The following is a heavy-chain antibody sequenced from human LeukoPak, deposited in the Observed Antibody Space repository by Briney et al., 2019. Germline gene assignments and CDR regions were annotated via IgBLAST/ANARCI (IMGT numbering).Heavy chain of an antibody. CDR2: IYSSGTT. Sequence: PGGSLRLSCAASGFTVSSSYMSWVRQAPGKGLEWVSVIYSSGTTYYADSVKGRFTISRDNSKNTLYLQMNSLRAADTAVYFCARDLIVGGNHDAFDVWGQGTTVTVSS. D-gene: IGHD1-26*01. J-gene: IGHJ3*01. V-gene: IGHV3-53*01. CDR1: GFTVSSSY. CDR3: ARDLIVGGNHDAFDV.